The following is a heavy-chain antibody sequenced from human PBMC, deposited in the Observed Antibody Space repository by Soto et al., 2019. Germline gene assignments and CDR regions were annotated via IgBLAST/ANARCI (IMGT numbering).Heavy chain of an antibody. CDR3: AKDTREYSYAIDY. V-gene: IGHV3-23*01. D-gene: IGHD5-18*01. CDR1: GFTFSLHA. CDR2: ISGSGGST. Sequence: GGSLSLSCAASGFTFSLHAMSWGRQAPGKGLEWVSAISGSGGSTYYADSVKGRFTISRDNSKNTLYLQMNSLRAEDTAVYYCAKDTREYSYAIDYWGQGTLVTVSS. J-gene: IGHJ4*02.